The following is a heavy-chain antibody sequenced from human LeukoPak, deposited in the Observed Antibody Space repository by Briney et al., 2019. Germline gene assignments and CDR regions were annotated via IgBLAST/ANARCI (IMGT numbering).Heavy chain of an antibody. D-gene: IGHD2-2*01. CDR1: GGTFSSYA. CDR3: ARASTPYAPAFYGMDV. Sequence: SVKVSCKASGGTFSSYAISWVRQAPGQGLEWVGGIIPIFGTANYAQKFQGRVTITADKSTSTAYMELSSLRSEDTAVYYCARASTPYAPAFYGMDVWGKGTTVTVSS. J-gene: IGHJ6*04. CDR2: IIPIFGTA. V-gene: IGHV1-69*06.